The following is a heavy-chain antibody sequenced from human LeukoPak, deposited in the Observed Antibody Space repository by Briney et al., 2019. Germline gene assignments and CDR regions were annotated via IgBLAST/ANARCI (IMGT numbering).Heavy chain of an antibody. CDR2: MNPNSGNT. CDR1: GYNFINYE. CDR3: ARSIGWQLDMDV. Sequence: ASVKVSCKASGYNFINYEINWVRQATGQGLEWMGWMNPNSGNTGYAQNFQGRVTITRNISISTAYMELSGLRSEDTAVYYCARSIGWQLDMDVWGKGTTVIVSS. V-gene: IGHV1-8*03. D-gene: IGHD2-15*01. J-gene: IGHJ6*03.